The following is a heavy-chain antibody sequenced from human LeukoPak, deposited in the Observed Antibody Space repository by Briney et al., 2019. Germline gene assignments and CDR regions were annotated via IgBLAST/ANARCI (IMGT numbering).Heavy chain of an antibody. D-gene: IGHD5-12*01. V-gene: IGHV3-7*01. CDR2: IKQDGSER. Sequence: GGSLRLSCEASGFSMSVYWMSWVRQAPGKGLEWVGNIKQDGSERNYVDSVKGRFTISRDKARNSLYLQMNSLRVEDTAMYYCARDHRYAFDNWGHGTLVTVSS. J-gene: IGHJ4*01. CDR3: ARDHRYAFDN. CDR1: GFSMSVYW.